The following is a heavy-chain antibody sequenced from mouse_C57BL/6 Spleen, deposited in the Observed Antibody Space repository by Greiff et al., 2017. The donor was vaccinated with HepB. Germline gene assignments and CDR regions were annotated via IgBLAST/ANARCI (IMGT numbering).Heavy chain of an antibody. Sequence: EVQLQQSGPVLARPGASVKMSCKTSGYTFTSYWMHWVKQRPGQGLEWIGAIYPGNSDTSYNQKFKGKAKLTAVTSASTAYMELSSLTNEDSAVYYSTRFYYGSSFHYWGQGTTLTVSS. D-gene: IGHD1-1*01. CDR2: IYPGNSDT. CDR3: TRFYYGSSFHY. J-gene: IGHJ2*01. CDR1: GYTFTSYW. V-gene: IGHV1-5*01.